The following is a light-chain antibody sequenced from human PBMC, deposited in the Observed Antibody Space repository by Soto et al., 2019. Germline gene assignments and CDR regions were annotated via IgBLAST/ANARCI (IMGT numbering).Light chain of an antibody. CDR2: DVS. V-gene: IGLV2-14*01. J-gene: IGLJ1*01. CDR1: SSDVGGYNY. Sequence: QSALTQPASVSGSPGQSITISCTGTSSDVGGYNYVSWYQQHPGKAPKLMIYDVSNRPSGVSNRFSGSKSGNTASLTISGLQAEDEADYYCSSYTSSTRYVFGTGTKLTGL. CDR3: SSYTSSTRYV.